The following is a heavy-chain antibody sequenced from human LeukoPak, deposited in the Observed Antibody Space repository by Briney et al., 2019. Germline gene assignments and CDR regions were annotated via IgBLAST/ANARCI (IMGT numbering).Heavy chain of an antibody. CDR3: TRSPDIDILTGYSRYYFDY. V-gene: IGHV5-51*01. D-gene: IGHD3-9*01. Sequence: GESLKISCKGAGYTFTNYWIGWVRQMPGKGLEWMGVIYPGDSHTRYSPSFQGQGTISADRSISTAFLQWNSLKASDTGIYYCTRSPDIDILTGYSRYYFDYWGQGTLVTVSS. CDR2: IYPGDSHT. J-gene: IGHJ4*02. CDR1: GYTFTNYW.